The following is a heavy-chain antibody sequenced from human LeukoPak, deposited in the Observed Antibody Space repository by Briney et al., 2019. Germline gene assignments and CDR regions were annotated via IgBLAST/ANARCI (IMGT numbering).Heavy chain of an antibody. CDR3: ARGGHFEY. CDR1: GDSVSSDSSA. V-gene: IGHV6-1*01. J-gene: IGHJ4*02. D-gene: IGHD6-25*01. Sequence: SQTLSLTCAISGDSVSSDSSAWTWFRQSPSRGLEWLGRTYYRSKWYNDYAVSVKSRITINPDTSKNQFSLQLNSVTPEDTAVYYCARGGHFEYWGQGTLVTVSS. CDR2: TYYRSKWYN.